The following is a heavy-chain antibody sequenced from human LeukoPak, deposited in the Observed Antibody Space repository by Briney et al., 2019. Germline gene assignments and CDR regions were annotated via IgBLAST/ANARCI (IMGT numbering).Heavy chain of an antibody. CDR1: GYTLTELS. CDR3: ATLGRVGATFGYFDY. D-gene: IGHD1-26*01. Sequence: ASVTVSCKVSGYTLTELSMHWVRQAPGKGLEWMGGFDPEDGETIYAQKFQGRVTMTEDTSTDTAYMELSSLRSEDTAVYYCATLGRVGATFGYFDYWGQGTLVTVSS. V-gene: IGHV1-24*01. J-gene: IGHJ4*02. CDR2: FDPEDGET.